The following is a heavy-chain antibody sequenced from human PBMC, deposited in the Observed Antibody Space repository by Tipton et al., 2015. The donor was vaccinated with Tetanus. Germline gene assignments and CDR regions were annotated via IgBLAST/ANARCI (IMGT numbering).Heavy chain of an antibody. CDR3: AKEFQRARIRFVDS. D-gene: IGHD3-10*01. Sequence: SLRLSCAASGFTFSNYWMHWVRQAPGKGLEWVAVIAFDEKNERYADSVKGRFIISRDNSKNTLYLQMNSLRPEDTAVYYCAKEFQRARIRFVDSWGQGTQVTASS. CDR2: IAFDEKNE. J-gene: IGHJ4*02. CDR1: GFTFSNYW. V-gene: IGHV3-30*18.